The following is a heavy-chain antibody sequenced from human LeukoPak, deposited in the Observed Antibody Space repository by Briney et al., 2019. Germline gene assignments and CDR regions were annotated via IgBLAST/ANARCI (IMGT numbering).Heavy chain of an antibody. D-gene: IGHD3-16*02. Sequence: SETLSLTCTVSGGSISSSSYYWGWIRQPPGKGLEWIGSFYYSGSTYYNPSLKSRVTISVDTSKNQFSLKLSSVTAADTAVYYCARVGYDYAWGSYRPDFFDYWGQGTLVTVSS. CDR2: FYYSGST. V-gene: IGHV4-39*07. CDR3: ARVGYDYAWGSYRPDFFDY. J-gene: IGHJ4*02. CDR1: GGSISSSSYY.